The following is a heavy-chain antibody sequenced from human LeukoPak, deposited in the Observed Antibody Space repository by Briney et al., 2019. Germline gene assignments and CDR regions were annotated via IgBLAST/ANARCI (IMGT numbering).Heavy chain of an antibody. D-gene: IGHD4-11*01. J-gene: IGHJ6*02. CDR3: ARAPHYSNYGPYYYGMDV. CDR2: ISSSSSYT. V-gene: IGHV3-11*06. CDR1: GFTFSDYY. Sequence: GGSLGLSSAASGFTFSDYYMSWIRQAPGKGLEWVSYISSSSSYTNYADSVKGRFTISRDNAKNSLYLQMNSLRAEDTAVYYCARAPHYSNYGPYYYGMDVWGQGTTVTVSS.